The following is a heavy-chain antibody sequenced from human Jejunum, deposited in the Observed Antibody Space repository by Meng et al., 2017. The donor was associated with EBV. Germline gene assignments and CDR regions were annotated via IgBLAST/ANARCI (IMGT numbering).Heavy chain of an antibody. CDR3: ARGTAPAATLVTDTMDV. V-gene: IGHV1-8*01. CDR2: MSPLNGNT. J-gene: IGHJ6*02. Sequence: GQLVQAGAAVQMPGASVKVSFKASGYTFTSFDINWGRQAPGQVLEWLGWMSPLNGNTVYAEKFQGRVTMTSNPSMTTAYMELSSLRSDDTAVYYCARGTAPAATLVTDTMDVWGQGTTVTVSS. CDR1: GYTFTSFD. D-gene: IGHD2-2*01.